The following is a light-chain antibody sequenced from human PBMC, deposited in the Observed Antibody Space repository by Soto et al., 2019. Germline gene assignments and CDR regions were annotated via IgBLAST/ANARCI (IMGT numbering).Light chain of an antibody. CDR1: SSDVGAYNY. CDR2: DVT. Sequence: QSALTQPASVSGSPGQSITISCTGTSSDVGAYNYVSWYQQHPGKAPKLMIYDVTNRPSGVSNRFSGSKSGNTASLTISGLQAEDEADYFCSSHSNITPYVFGTGPKLTVL. J-gene: IGLJ1*01. V-gene: IGLV2-14*01. CDR3: SSHSNITPYV.